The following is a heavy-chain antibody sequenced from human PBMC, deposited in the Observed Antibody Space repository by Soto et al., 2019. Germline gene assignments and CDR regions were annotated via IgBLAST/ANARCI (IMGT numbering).Heavy chain of an antibody. V-gene: IGHV3-30-3*01. J-gene: IGHJ4*02. CDR3: AREAEQLGSGWEKYYFDY. CDR2: ISYDGSNK. Sequence: QVQLVESGGGVVQPGRSLRLSCAASGFTFSSYAMHWVRQAPGKGLEWVAVISYDGSNKYYADSVKGRFTISRDNSKNTLYLQMNSLRAEDTAVYYCAREAEQLGSGWEKYYFDYWGQGTLVTVSS. CDR1: GFTFSSYA. D-gene: IGHD6-19*01.